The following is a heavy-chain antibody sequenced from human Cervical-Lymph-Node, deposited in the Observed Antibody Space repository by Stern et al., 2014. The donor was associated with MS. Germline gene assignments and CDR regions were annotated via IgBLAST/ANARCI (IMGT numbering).Heavy chain of an antibody. J-gene: IGHJ6*02. V-gene: IGHV1-69*01. CDR1: GGTFSSYA. CDR3: ARGDCGGDCSDYYYGMDV. Sequence: QLVQSGAEVKKPGSSVKVSCKASGGTFSSYAISWVRQAPGQGLEWMGGIIPIFGTANYAQKFQGRVTITADESTSTAYMELSSLRSEDTAVYYCARGDCGGDCSDYYYGMDVWGQGTTVTVSS. CDR2: IIPIFGTA. D-gene: IGHD2-21*02.